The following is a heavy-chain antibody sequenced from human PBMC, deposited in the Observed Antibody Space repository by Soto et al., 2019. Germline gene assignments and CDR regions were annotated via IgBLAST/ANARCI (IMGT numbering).Heavy chain of an antibody. CDR1: GFTFSSYA. D-gene: IGHD4-17*01. CDR2: ISYDGRNK. CDR3: VRDPYGYYYDAMDV. Sequence: QVQLVESGGGVVQPGRSLRLSCAASGFTFSSYAMHWVRQAPGKGLEWVAVISYDGRNKNYADSVKGRLTISRDNSKNTLYLQMNSLRAEDTAVYYCVRDPYGYYYDAMDVWGQGTTVTVSS. J-gene: IGHJ6*02. V-gene: IGHV3-30*04.